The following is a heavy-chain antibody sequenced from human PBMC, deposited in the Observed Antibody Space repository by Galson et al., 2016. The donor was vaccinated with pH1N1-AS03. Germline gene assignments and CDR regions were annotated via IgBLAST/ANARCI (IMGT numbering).Heavy chain of an antibody. CDR3: AKTTFGGVIVSGKMSLDY. J-gene: IGHJ4*02. CDR1: GFTFSNFG. D-gene: IGHD3-16*02. CDR2: ISNSGNDK. V-gene: IGHV3-30*18. Sequence: SLRLSCAASGFTFSNFGMHWVRQSPGKGLGWVAVISNSGNDKYYADSGKGRFTISRDNSKSTVYMQLNSLRAEDTAVYYCAKTTFGGVIVSGKMSLDYWGQGTLVTVSS.